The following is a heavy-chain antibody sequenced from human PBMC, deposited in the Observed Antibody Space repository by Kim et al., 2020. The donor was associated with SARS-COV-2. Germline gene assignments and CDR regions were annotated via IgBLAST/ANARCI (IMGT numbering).Heavy chain of an antibody. CDR1: GFTFSNYA. J-gene: IGHJ6*02. Sequence: AGSLRLSCAASGFTFSNYALHWVRQGPGKGLEWVAVMSYDGSNKYYADSVQGRFTISRDNSKDKLYLHMNSLRIEDTALYYCSTELAQWLASRYFYGMDVWGQGTTVPVSS. CDR2: MSYDGSNK. D-gene: IGHD6-19*01. V-gene: IGHV3-30*04. CDR3: STELAQWLASRYFYGMDV.